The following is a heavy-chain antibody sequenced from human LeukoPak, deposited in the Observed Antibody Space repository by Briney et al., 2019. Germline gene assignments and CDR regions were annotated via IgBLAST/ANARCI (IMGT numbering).Heavy chain of an antibody. D-gene: IGHD1-26*01. CDR2: INYDGSKK. Sequence: GGSLRLSCAASGFTFSSNWMSWVRQAPGKGLEWVANINYDGSKKYYVDSVKGRFTISRDNARNSLYLQMNSLRAEDTAVYYCARVSVGATSYFDYWGQGTLVTVSS. CDR3: ARVSVGATSYFDY. J-gene: IGHJ4*02. V-gene: IGHV3-7*04. CDR1: GFTFSSNW.